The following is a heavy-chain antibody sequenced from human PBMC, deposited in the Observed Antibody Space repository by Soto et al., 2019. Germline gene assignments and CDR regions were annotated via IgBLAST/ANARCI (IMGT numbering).Heavy chain of an antibody. V-gene: IGHV3-21*01. CDR1: GFTFSSYT. J-gene: IGHJ6*02. CDR2: ISSSSSYI. D-gene: IGHD3-3*01. CDR3: AEGSYDFWSGYYDWYYGMDV. Sequence: PGGSLRLSCAASGFTFSSYTMTWVRQAPGKGLEWVSSISSSSSYIYYADSLKGRFSISRDNAKNSLYLQMNSLRAEDTAVYYCAEGSYDFWSGYYDWYYGMDVWGQGTTVTVSS.